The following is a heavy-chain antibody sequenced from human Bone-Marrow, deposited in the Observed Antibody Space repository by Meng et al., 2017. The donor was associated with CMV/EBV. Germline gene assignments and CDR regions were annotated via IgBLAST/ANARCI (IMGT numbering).Heavy chain of an antibody. D-gene: IGHD1-26*01. J-gene: IGHJ4*02. V-gene: IGHV4-59*01. CDR1: GDSISSSY. CDR3: ARHRSGSYPTYYFDY. CDR2: IYYSGNT. Sequence: GSLRLSCTVSGDSISSSYWSWIRQPPGKGLEWIGYIYYSGNTNYNPSLKSRVTISVDTSKNQFSLKLSSVTTADTAVYYCARHRSGSYPTYYFDYWGQGNLVPVSS.